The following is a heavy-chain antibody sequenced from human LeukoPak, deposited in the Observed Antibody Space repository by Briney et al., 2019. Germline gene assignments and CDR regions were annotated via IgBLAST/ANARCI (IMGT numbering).Heavy chain of an antibody. J-gene: IGHJ3*02. D-gene: IGHD3-3*01. CDR2: IIPIFGTA. V-gene: IGHV1-69*05. CDR3: ARGALYYDFLDAFDI. CDR1: GYTFTSYG. Sequence: ASVKVSCKASGYTFTSYGISWVRQAPGQGLEWMGGIIPIFGTANYAQKFQGRVTITTDESTSTAYMELSSLRSEDTAVYYCARGALYYDFLDAFDIWGQGTMVTVSS.